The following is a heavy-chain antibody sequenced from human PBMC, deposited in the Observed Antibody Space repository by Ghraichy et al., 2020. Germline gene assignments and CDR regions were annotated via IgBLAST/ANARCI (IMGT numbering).Heavy chain of an antibody. Sequence: SETLSLTCTVSGGSISSYYWSWIRQPPGKGLEWIGYIYYSGSTNYNPSLKSRVTISVDTSKNQFSLKLSSVTAADTAVYYCARVRGYYDSSGYPANYYFDYWGQGTLVTVSS. J-gene: IGHJ4*02. CDR3: ARVRGYYDSSGYPANYYFDY. CDR1: GGSISSYY. CDR2: IYYSGST. D-gene: IGHD3-22*01. V-gene: IGHV4-59*01.